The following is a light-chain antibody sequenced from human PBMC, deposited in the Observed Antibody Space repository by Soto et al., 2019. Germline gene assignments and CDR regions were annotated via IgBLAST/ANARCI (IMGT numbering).Light chain of an antibody. CDR3: QQYDSPPFT. CDR1: QTVSSSY. J-gene: IGKJ5*01. V-gene: IGKV3-20*01. CDR2: AAS. Sequence: EIVLTQSPGTLSLSPGERATLSCRASQTVSSSYLAWYHQKPGQAPRLLIYAASRRATGIPDRFSGSGSGTDFTLTISRLEAEDFAVYYCQQYDSPPFTFGQGTRLEIK.